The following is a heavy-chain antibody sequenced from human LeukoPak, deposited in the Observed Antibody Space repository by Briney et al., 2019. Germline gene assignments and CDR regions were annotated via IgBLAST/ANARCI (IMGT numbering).Heavy chain of an antibody. CDR3: ARRPLWFGSWVEYYFDY. V-gene: IGHV4-39*02. CDR1: GFSFSNYG. Sequence: GSLRLSCAASGFSFSNYGMNWVRQPPGKGLEWIASIYYNGSTYYNSSLKSRVTISVDTSKNHFSLRLSSVTATDTAVYYCARRPLWFGSWVEYYFDYWGQGTLVTVSS. J-gene: IGHJ4*02. D-gene: IGHD3-10*01. CDR2: IYYNGST.